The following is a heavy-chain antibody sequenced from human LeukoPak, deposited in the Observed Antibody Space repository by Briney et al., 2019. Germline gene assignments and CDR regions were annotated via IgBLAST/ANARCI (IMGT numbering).Heavy chain of an antibody. J-gene: IGHJ4*02. CDR2: ISSSSSYI. D-gene: IGHD6-6*01. CDR1: GFTFSSYS. V-gene: IGHV3-21*01. Sequence: GGSLRLSCAASGFTFSSYSMNWVRQAPGKGLEWVSSISSSSSYIYYADSVKGRFTISRDNAKNSLYLQMNSLRAEDTAVYYCAIQGGQQLAPLYWGQGTLVTVSS. CDR3: AIQGGQQLAPLY.